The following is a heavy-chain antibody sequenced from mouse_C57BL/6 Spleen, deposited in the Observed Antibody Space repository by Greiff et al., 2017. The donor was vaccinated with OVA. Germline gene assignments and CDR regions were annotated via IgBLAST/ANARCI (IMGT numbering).Heavy chain of an antibody. D-gene: IGHD3-2*02. J-gene: IGHJ2*01. CDR2: IYPGDGDT. Sequence: VQLLQSGAELVKPGASVKISCKASGYAFSSYWMNWVKQRPGTGLEWIGQIYPGDGDTNYNGKFKGKATLTADKSSSTAYMQLSSLTSEDSAVYFCARDDSSGYGDYWGQGTTLTVSS. CDR1: GYAFSSYW. CDR3: ARDDSSGYGDY. V-gene: IGHV1-80*01.